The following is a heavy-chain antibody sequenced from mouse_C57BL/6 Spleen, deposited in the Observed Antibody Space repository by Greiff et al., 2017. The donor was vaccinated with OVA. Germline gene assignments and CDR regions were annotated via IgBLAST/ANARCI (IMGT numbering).Heavy chain of an antibody. CDR3: ARWDYEYDTY. CDR2: IYPGDGDT. V-gene: IGHV1-82*01. J-gene: IGHJ3*01. CDR1: GYAFSSSW. Sequence: QVQLQQSGPELVKPGASVKISCKASGYAFSSSWMNWVKQRPGKGLEWIGRIYPGDGDTNYNGKFKGKATLTADKSSSTAYMQLSSLTSEDSAVYFCARWDYEYDTYWGQGTLVTVSA. D-gene: IGHD2-4*01.